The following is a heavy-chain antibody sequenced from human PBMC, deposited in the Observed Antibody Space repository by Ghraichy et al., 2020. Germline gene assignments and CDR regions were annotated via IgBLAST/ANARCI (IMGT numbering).Heavy chain of an antibody. CDR2: IYYSGST. V-gene: IGHV4-39*01. J-gene: IGHJ4*02. CDR3: ARHTFPASIIHFFDY. Sequence: SETLSLTCTVSVSSINISTSYWGWIRQPPGKGLEWIGSIYYSGSTDYNPSLKSRVTISVDTSNKQFSLRLTSVTATDTAVYYCARHTFPASIIHFFDYWGQGALVTVSS. CDR1: VSSINISTSY. D-gene: IGHD3-16*01.